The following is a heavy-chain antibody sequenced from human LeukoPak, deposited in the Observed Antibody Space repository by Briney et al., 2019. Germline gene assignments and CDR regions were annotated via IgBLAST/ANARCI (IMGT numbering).Heavy chain of an antibody. CDR2: IYYTGST. D-gene: IGHD3-10*01. V-gene: IGHV4-59*08. Sequence: SETLSLTCTVSGGSISNYFWSWVRQPPGKGLEWIGYIYYTGSTNYNPSLKSRVTISVDTSKNQFSLTLSSVIAADTAVYYCARYFYGSGSYQRYFDYWGQGTLVTVSS. J-gene: IGHJ4*02. CDR3: ARYFYGSGSYQRYFDY. CDR1: GGSISNYF.